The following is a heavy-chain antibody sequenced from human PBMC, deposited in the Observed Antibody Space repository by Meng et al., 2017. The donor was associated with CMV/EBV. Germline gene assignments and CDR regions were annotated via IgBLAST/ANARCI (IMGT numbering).Heavy chain of an antibody. CDR3: AKDPSFEYSSSFDY. Sequence: GESLKISCAASGFTFSSYAMSWVRQAPGKGLEWVSAISGGGGSTYYADSVKGRFTISRDNSKNTLYLQMNSLRAEDTAVYYCAKDPSFEYSSSFDYWGQGTLVTVSS. CDR1: GFTFSSYA. J-gene: IGHJ4*02. D-gene: IGHD6-6*01. V-gene: IGHV3-23*01. CDR2: ISGGGGST.